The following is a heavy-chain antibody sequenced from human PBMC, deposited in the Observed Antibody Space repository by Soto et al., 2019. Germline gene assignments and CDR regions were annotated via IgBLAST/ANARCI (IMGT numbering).Heavy chain of an antibody. CDR2: IIPIFGTA. CDR3: ARGYCSGGSCPINIYYFDY. Sequence: QVQLVQSGAEVKKPGSSVKVSCKASGGTFSSYAISWVRQAPGQGLEWMGGIIPIFGTANYAQKFQGRVTITADESTSTAYMELSSLRSEDTAVYYCARGYCSGGSCPINIYYFDYWGQGTLVTVSS. CDR1: GGTFSSYA. J-gene: IGHJ4*02. D-gene: IGHD2-15*01. V-gene: IGHV1-69*01.